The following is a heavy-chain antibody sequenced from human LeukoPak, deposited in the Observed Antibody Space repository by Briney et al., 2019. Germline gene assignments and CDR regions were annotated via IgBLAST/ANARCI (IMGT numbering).Heavy chain of an antibody. V-gene: IGHV3-48*02. CDR1: GFTLSTYT. Sequence: GGSLRLSCAASGFTLSTYTMNWVRPAPGKGLQRFSYISSSSSTIYYADSVKGRFTISRDNAKNSLYLQMNSLRDEDTAVYYCAREYSSSSGRAFDIWGQGTMVTVSS. CDR3: AREYSSSSGRAFDI. CDR2: ISSSSSTI. J-gene: IGHJ3*02. D-gene: IGHD6-6*01.